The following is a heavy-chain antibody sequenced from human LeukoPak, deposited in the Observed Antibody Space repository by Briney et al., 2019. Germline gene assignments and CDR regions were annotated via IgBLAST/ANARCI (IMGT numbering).Heavy chain of an antibody. V-gene: IGHV4-34*01. Sequence: PSEALSLTCAVYGGSFSGYYWSWIRQPPGKGLGWIGEINHSGSTNYNPSLKSRVNISVDTSKNQFSLKLSSVTAADTAVYYCARGGIAAAGNWFDPWGQGALVTVSS. CDR3: ARGGIAAAGNWFDP. CDR2: INHSGST. J-gene: IGHJ5*02. D-gene: IGHD6-13*01. CDR1: GGSFSGYY.